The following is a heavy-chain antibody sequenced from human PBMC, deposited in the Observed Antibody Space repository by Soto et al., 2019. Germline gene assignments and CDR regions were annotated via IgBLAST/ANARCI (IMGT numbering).Heavy chain of an antibody. CDR3: ARAQWRDDYKLGYFDL. V-gene: IGHV3-30-3*01. CDR2: ITNGGCKK. D-gene: IGHD4-4*01. Sequence: QVQLVESGGGVVQPGRSLRLSCAASGFTFSSYAMQWVRQAPGKGLEWVADITNGGCKKYYADSVKGRFTISRDTSKNTLYLQMNSLRAEETAVYYCARAQWRDDYKLGYFDLWGRGTLVTVSS. CDR1: GFTFSSYA. J-gene: IGHJ2*01.